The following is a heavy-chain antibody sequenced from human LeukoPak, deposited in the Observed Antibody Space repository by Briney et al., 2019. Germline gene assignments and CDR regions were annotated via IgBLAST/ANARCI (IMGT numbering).Heavy chain of an antibody. CDR3: ARQIVVAADIDY. D-gene: IGHD2-15*01. V-gene: IGHV4-39*01. CDR1: GFTFSSYG. CDR2: IYYSGST. Sequence: PGGSLRLSCAASGFTFSSYGMSWVRQPPGKGLEWIGSIYYSGSTYYNPSLKSRVTISVDTSKNQFSLKLSSVTAADTAVYYCARQIVVAADIDYWGQGTLVTVSS. J-gene: IGHJ4*02.